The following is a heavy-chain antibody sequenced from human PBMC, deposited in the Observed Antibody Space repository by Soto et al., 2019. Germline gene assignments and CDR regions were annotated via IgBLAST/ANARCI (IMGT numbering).Heavy chain of an antibody. J-gene: IGHJ4*02. CDR3: AASDASGTCGLRAPTADF. D-gene: IGHD3-10*01. CDR1: GFTFTRSA. CDR2: IVVGSGNT. V-gene: IGHV1-58*02. Sequence: QMQLVQSGPEVKEPGTSVKVSCKASGFTFTRSAMQWVRQARGQRLEWIGRIVVGSGNTNYAQKFQERATITRDISTSAAYMKLTSLRSEDTAVYYCAASDASGTCGLRAPTADFWGQGTLVSVSS.